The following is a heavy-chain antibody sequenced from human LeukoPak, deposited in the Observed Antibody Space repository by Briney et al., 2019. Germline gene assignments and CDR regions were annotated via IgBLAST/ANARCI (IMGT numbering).Heavy chain of an antibody. CDR1: GFSFGTFV. D-gene: IGHD1-7*01. V-gene: IGHV3-33*01. CDR3: LREVDWKYAFDY. J-gene: IGHJ4*02. Sequence: GSSLRLSCAASGFSFGTFVMHWVRQAPGKGLEWVAVIRPDGSHISYVDPVRGRFTISRDNSNNMLYLQMNSLRAEDTALYYCLREVDWKYAFDYWGRGTLVTVSS. CDR2: IRPDGSHI.